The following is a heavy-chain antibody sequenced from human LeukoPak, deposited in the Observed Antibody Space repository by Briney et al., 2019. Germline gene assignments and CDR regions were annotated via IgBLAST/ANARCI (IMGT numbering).Heavy chain of an antibody. V-gene: IGHV3-21*01. J-gene: IGHJ5*02. CDR1: GFTFSSYS. CDR3: ARGVGLGGWFDP. Sequence: GGPLRLSCAASGFTFSSYSMNWVRLAPGKGLEWVSSISSSSRHIYYADSMKGRFTISRDNAKNSVYLQMNGLRAEDTAVYYCARGVGLGGWFDPWGQGTLVTVSS. CDR2: ISSSSRHI. D-gene: IGHD3-16*01.